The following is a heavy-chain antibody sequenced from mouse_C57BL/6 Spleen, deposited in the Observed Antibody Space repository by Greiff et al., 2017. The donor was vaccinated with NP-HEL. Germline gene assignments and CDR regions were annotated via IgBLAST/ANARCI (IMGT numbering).Heavy chain of an antibody. Sequence: QVQLQQPGAELVKPGASVKMSCKASGYTFTSYWITWVKQRPGQGLEWIGDIYPGSGSTNYNEKFKSKATLTVDTSSSTAYMQLSSLTSEDSAVYYCARDYGSSLRAMDYWGQGTSVTVSS. CDR3: ARDYGSSLRAMDY. D-gene: IGHD1-1*01. V-gene: IGHV1-55*01. CDR1: GYTFTSYW. CDR2: IYPGSGST. J-gene: IGHJ4*01.